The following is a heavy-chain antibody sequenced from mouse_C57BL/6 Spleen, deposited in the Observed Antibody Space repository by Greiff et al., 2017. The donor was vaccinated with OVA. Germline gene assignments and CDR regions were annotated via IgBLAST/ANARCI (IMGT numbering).Heavy chain of an antibody. CDR3: ARSINYYGSSYVGYFDV. CDR1: GYAFSSSW. D-gene: IGHD1-1*01. V-gene: IGHV1-82*01. J-gene: IGHJ1*03. CDR2: IYPGDGDT. Sequence: QVQLQQSGPELVKPGASVKISCKASGYAFSSSWMNWVKQRPGKGLEWIGRIYPGDGDTNYNGKFKGKATLTADKSSSTAYMQLSSLTSEDSAVYFCARSINYYGSSYVGYFDVWGTGTTVTVSS.